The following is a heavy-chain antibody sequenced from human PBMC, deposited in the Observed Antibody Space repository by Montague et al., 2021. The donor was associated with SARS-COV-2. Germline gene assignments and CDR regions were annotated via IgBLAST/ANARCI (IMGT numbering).Heavy chain of an antibody. CDR1: GGSFSGYY. CDR3: ARLRDGVVPSPILGIGPYFTCYYIDV. V-gene: IGHV4-34*01. Sequence: SETLSLTCAVHGGSFSGYYWNWIRQPPGKGLEWIGEINHVGNTNYNPSLKNRLTISVDTSKNQFSLKLTSVAATDTAVYYCARLRDGVVPSPILGIGPYFTCYYIDVWGKGTTVTVPS. D-gene: IGHD2-15*01. CDR2: INHVGNT. J-gene: IGHJ6*03.